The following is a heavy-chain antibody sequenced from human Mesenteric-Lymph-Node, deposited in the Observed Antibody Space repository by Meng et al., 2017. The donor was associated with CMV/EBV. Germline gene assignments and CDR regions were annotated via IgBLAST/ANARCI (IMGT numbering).Heavy chain of an antibody. CDR1: IGSIGSSSYY. D-gene: IGHD3-3*01. Sequence: GSLRLSCTVSIGSIGSSSYYWGWIRQPPGEGLEWIASIYNSGTTYYNPSLKGRVSISVDTSKNQISLRLRSVTAADTAVYYCVRDRRIRDEVWSGYYHQRGWFDPWGRGTLVTVSS. J-gene: IGHJ5*02. CDR3: VRDRRIRDEVWSGYYHQRGWFDP. CDR2: IYNSGTT. V-gene: IGHV4-39*07.